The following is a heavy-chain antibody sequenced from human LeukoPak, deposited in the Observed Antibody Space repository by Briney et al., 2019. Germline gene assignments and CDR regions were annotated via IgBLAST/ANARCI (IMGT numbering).Heavy chain of an antibody. V-gene: IGHV4-39*01. CDR1: GGSISSSSYY. Sequence: SETLSLTCTVSGGSISSSSYYWGWIRQPPGKGLEWIGSIYYSGSTYYNPSLKSRVTISVDTSKNQFSLKLSSVTAADTAVYYCARLTQLWSTDDYWGQGTLVTVSS. CDR3: ARLTQLWSTDDY. J-gene: IGHJ4*02. D-gene: IGHD5-18*01. CDR2: IYYSGST.